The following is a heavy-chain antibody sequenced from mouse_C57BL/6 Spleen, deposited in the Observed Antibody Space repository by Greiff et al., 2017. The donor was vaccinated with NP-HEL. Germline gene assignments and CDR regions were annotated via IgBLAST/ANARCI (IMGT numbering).Heavy chain of an antibody. J-gene: IGHJ3*01. CDR2: IDPSDSET. CDR1: GYTFTSYW. Sequence: QVQLKQPGAELVRPGSSVKLSCKASGYTFTSYWMHWVKQRPIQGLEWIGNIDPSDSETHYNQKFKDKATLTVDKSSSTAYMQLSSLTSEDSAVYYCARYDGYYYSWFAYWGQGTLVTVSA. V-gene: IGHV1-52*01. CDR3: ARYDGYYYSWFAY. D-gene: IGHD2-3*01.